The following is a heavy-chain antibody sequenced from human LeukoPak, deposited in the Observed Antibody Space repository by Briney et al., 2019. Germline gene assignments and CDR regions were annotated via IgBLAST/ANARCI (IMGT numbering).Heavy chain of an antibody. CDR3: ARGRGYSSRNMDV. V-gene: IGHV1-18*01. D-gene: IGHD6-13*01. Sequence: GASVKVSCKASGYTFTSYGISWVRQAPGQRLEWMGWMNAGNGNTKYSQKFQGRVTITRDTSTSTAYMELRSLRSEDTALYYCARGRGYSSRNMDVWGKGTTVTVSS. CDR1: GYTFTSYG. CDR2: MNAGNGNT. J-gene: IGHJ6*03.